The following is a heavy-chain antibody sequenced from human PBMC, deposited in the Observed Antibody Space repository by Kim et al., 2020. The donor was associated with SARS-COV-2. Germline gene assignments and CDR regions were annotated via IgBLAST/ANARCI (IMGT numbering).Heavy chain of an antibody. V-gene: IGHV1-24*01. Sequence: YAQKFQGRVTMTEDTSTDTAYMELSSLRSEDTAVYYCATRIQLWASQFDYWGQGTLVTVSS. D-gene: IGHD5-18*01. CDR3: ATRIQLWASQFDY. J-gene: IGHJ4*02.